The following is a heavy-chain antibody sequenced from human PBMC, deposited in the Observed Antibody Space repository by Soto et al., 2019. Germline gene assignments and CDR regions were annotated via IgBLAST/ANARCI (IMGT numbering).Heavy chain of an antibody. Sequence: GGSLRLSCAASGFTFSSYAMSWVRQAPGKGLEWVSAISGSGGSTYYADSVKGRFTISRDNSKNTLYLQMNSLRAEDTAVYYCAKDRSDGRYCSGGSCYYYFDYWGQGTLVTVSS. V-gene: IGHV3-23*01. J-gene: IGHJ4*02. CDR3: AKDRSDGRYCSGGSCYYYFDY. D-gene: IGHD2-15*01. CDR1: GFTFSSYA. CDR2: ISGSGGST.